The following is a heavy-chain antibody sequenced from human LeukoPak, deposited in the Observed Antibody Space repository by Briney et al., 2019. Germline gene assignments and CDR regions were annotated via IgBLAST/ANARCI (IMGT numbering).Heavy chain of an antibody. D-gene: IGHD6-19*01. CDR3: VRDHSGWSLDP. J-gene: IGHJ5*02. V-gene: IGHV3-48*03. Sequence: GGSLRLSCAASGFTLSRYEMNWVRQAPGKGLEWVSYISDSGRTVYYADSVKGRFTISRDSAKNSLYLRMNSLRAEDTAVYYCVRDHSGWSLDPWGQGTLVTVSS. CDR1: GFTLSRYE. CDR2: ISDSGRTV.